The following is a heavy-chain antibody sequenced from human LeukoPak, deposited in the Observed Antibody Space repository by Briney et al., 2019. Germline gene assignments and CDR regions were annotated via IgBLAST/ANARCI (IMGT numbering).Heavy chain of an antibody. CDR1: GGSISSYY. CDR2: IYTSGST. D-gene: IGHD3-9*01. Sequence: SETLSLTCTVSGGSISSYYWSWIRQPAGKGLEWIGRIYTSGSTNYNPSLKSRVTMSVDTSKNQFSLKLSSVTAADTAVYYCARDHPYYDILTGYYDTRSFFDYWGQGTLVTVSS. V-gene: IGHV4-4*07. J-gene: IGHJ4*02. CDR3: ARDHPYYDILTGYYDTRSFFDY.